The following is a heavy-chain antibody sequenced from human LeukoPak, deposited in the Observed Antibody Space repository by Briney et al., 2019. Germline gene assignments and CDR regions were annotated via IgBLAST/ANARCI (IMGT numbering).Heavy chain of an antibody. CDR2: ISPYNGNT. V-gene: IGHV1-18*01. CDR3: ARMGCLCPSCYTLDY. Sequence: VASVKVSCKASGYTFTTFGISWVRQAPGQGLEWMGWISPYNGNTNYAQNLQGRLTMTTDTSTTTAYMELRSLRSDDTAVYYCARMGCLCPSCYTLDYWGQGTLVTVSS. J-gene: IGHJ4*02. CDR1: GYTFTTFG. D-gene: IGHD2-2*02.